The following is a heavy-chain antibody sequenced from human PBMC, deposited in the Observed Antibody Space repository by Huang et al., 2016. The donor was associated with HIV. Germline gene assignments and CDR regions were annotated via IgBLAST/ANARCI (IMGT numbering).Heavy chain of an antibody. CDR1: GYTFSSYP. J-gene: IGHJ4*02. V-gene: IGHV1-3*01. CDR3: TREGLEFTNF. Sequence: QVQLVQSGAEVKKPGTSVKVSCKASGYTFSSYPLHWVRHAPGKRLAWMGSINAGYGDTKYSQKFQGRLTITRDTSATTGFMELSRLSSEDTAVYYCTREGLEFTNFWGQGTLVTVSS. CDR2: INAGYGDT. D-gene: IGHD1-1*01.